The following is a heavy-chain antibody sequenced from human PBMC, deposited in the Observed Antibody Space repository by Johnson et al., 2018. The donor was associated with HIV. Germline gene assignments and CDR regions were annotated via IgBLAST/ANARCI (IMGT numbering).Heavy chain of an antibody. V-gene: IGHV3-11*04. CDR3: ARDAGSGSSWEFAFDI. J-gene: IGHJ3*02. CDR1: GFTFSDYY. D-gene: IGHD3-10*01. Sequence: VQLVESGGGLVKPGGSLRLSCAASGFTFSDYYMSWIRQAPGKGLEWVSYISPSDSTIYYADCVKGRFTISRDNANNSLYLHMNSLRAEDTAVYYCARDAGSGSSWEFAFDIWCQGTKVTVSS. CDR2: ISPSDSTI.